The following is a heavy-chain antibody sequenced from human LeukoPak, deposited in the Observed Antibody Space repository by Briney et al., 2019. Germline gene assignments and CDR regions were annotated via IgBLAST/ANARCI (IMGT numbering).Heavy chain of an antibody. CDR1: GGSISSGDYY. CDR2: IYYSGST. CDR3: ARDSSSSDGAFDI. V-gene: IGHV4-61*08. J-gene: IGHJ3*02. D-gene: IGHD3-22*01. Sequence: SETLSLTCTVSGGSISSGDYYWSWIRQPPGKGLEWIGYIYYSGSTNYSPSLKSRVTISVDTSKNQFSLKLSSVTAADTAVYYCARDSSSSDGAFDIWGQGTMVTVSS.